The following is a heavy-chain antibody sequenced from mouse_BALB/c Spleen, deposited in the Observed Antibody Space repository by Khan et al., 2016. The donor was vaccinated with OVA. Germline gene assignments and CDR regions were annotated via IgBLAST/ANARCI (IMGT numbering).Heavy chain of an antibody. J-gene: IGHJ3*01. V-gene: IGHV5-6*01. Sequence: EVQVVESGGDLVKPGGSLRLSCAASGFTFSTYAMSWVRQPPDKRLEWVATINSDGYYTYYPDTVKGRVTISRNNAENTLYLQMSSLKSEDTAIYYCASHLAGSVAYWGQGTLVTVSA. CDR3: ASHLAGSVAY. D-gene: IGHD1-1*01. CDR1: GFTFSTYA. CDR2: INSDGYYT.